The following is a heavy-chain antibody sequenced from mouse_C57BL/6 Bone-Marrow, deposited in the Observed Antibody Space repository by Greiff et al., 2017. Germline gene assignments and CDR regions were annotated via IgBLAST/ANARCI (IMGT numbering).Heavy chain of an antibody. CDR2: ISSGGDYI. D-gene: IGHD1-1*01. J-gene: IGHJ1*03. V-gene: IGHV5-9-1*02. Sequence: EVKLMESGEGLVKPGGSLKLSCAASGFTFSSYAMSWVRQTPEKRLEWVAYISSGGDYIYYADTVKGRFTISRDNARNTLYLQMSSLKSEDTAMYYCTKEPYYYCSSYYWYFDVWGTGTTVTVSS. CDR1: GFTFSSYA. CDR3: TKEPYYYCSSYYWYFDV.